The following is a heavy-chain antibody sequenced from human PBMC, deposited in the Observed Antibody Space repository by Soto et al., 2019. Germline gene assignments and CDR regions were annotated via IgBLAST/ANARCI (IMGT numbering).Heavy chain of an antibody. J-gene: IGHJ4*02. CDR2: MNPNSGNT. V-gene: IGHV1-8*01. Sequence: ASVKVSCKASGYTFTSYDINWVRQATGQGLEWMGWMNPNSGNTGYAQKFQGRVTMTRNTSISTAYMELSSLRSEDTAVYYCAREGGYSSSWSITQDEYWGQGTLVTVSS. CDR1: GYTFTSYD. CDR3: AREGGYSSSWSITQDEY. D-gene: IGHD6-13*01.